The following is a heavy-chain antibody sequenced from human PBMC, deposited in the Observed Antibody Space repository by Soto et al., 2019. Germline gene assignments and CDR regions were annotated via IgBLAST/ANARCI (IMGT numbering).Heavy chain of an antibody. CDR3: AREVQVHTPAFVY. V-gene: IGHV1-69*19. Sequence: QVQLVQSGAEMKKPGSSVKVSCQSSGGTFNTYAMNWVRQAPGQGPEWMGDISPMFGAANYAPKFQGRVTITAYESTGTSYMQLSSLPSEDTALYFCAREVQVHTPAFVYWGQGTLVTVSS. D-gene: IGHD3-10*01. CDR2: ISPMFGAA. J-gene: IGHJ4*02. CDR1: GGTFNTYA.